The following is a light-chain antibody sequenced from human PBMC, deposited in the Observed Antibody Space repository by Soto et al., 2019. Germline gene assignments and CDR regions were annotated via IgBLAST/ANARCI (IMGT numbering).Light chain of an antibody. J-gene: IGKJ2*01. CDR2: DAS. CDR3: QQRSDWQYT. V-gene: IGKV3-11*01. Sequence: EVVLTQSPATLSLSPGERATLSCRASQRITSYLAWYQQKPGQAPRLLIYDASSRATGVPARFSGSKSGTDFTLTISSLQPVDFAVYYCQQRSDWQYTFGQGTKVDIK. CDR1: QRITSY.